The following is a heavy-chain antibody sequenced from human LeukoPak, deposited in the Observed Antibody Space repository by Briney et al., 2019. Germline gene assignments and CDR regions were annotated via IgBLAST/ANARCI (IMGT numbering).Heavy chain of an antibody. V-gene: IGHV3-30*02. J-gene: IGHJ6*03. Sequence: PGGSLRLSCAVSGFTFRTYGMHWVRQAPGKGLEWVTFIRYDESNKYYADSVKGRFTVSRDNSKNTLYLQMKSLRAEDTAVYYCAKGGGYEAQYYYYYLDVWGKGTTVTISS. CDR2: IRYDESNK. CDR1: GFTFRTYG. CDR3: AKGGGYEAQYYYYYLDV. D-gene: IGHD5-12*01.